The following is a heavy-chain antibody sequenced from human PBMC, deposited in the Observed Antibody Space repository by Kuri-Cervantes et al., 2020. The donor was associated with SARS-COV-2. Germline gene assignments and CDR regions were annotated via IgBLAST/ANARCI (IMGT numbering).Heavy chain of an antibody. CDR1: GFTFSSYA. J-gene: IGHJ5*02. D-gene: IGHD6-19*01. Sequence: GESLKISCAASGFTFSSYAMHWVRQAPGKGLEWVAVISYDGSNKYHADSVKGRFTISRDNSKNTLYLQMNSLRAEDTAVYYCARDWRPYSSGWFDPWGQGTLVTVSS. V-gene: IGHV3-30*04. CDR2: ISYDGSNK. CDR3: ARDWRPYSSGWFDP.